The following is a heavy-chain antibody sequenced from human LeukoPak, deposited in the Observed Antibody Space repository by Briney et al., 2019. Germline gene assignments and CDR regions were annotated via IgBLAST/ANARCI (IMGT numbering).Heavy chain of an antibody. Sequence: SETLSLTCTVSGGSISSYYWSWIRQPPGKGLEWIGFISYTGSTYYSPSLKSRLTISVDTSKNQFSLNLSSVTAADTAVYYCARQHLAVATIIDYWGQGTLVTVSS. CDR1: GGSISSYY. CDR3: ARQHLAVATIIDY. V-gene: IGHV4-59*08. J-gene: IGHJ4*02. D-gene: IGHD5-12*01. CDR2: ISYTGST.